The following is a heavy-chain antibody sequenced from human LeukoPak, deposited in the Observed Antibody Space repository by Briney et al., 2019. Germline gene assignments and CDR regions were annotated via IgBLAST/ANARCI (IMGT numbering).Heavy chain of an antibody. V-gene: IGHV5-51*01. J-gene: IGHJ4*02. Sequence: GESLKISCKGSGYNFTTYWIGWVRQMPGKGLEWMGIIYPGDSDTRYSPSFQGQVTISVDKPISTAYLQWSSLKASDTAMYYCARQFASYFDVWGQGTMVTVSS. CDR3: ARQFASYFDV. CDR1: GYNFTTYW. CDR2: IYPGDSDT. D-gene: IGHD3-10*01.